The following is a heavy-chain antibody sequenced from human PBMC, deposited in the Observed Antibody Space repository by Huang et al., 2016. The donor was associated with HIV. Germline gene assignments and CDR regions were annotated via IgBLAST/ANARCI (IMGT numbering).Heavy chain of an antibody. CDR2: IIPLYDTP. CDR1: GGTLTSYA. CDR3: ARDHVSGGRSLGFDP. V-gene: IGHV1-69*06. Sequence: QVQLLQSGAEVKKPGSSMKVSCKASGGTLTSYAITWVRQAPGQGLVWMGGIIPLYDTPNYAQKFQGRITITADKSTNTVYMTLSSLRSEDTAVYYCARDHVSGGRSLGFDPWGQGTLVTVSS. D-gene: IGHD3-16*01. J-gene: IGHJ5*02.